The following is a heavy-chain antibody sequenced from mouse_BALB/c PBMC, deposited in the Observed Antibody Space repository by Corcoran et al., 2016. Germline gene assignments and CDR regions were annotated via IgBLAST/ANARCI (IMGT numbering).Heavy chain of an antibody. D-gene: IGHD1-1*01. V-gene: IGHV1-18*01. CDR3: ASGNYYGSSSAMDY. CDR1: GYTFTDYN. Sequence: EVLLQQSGPELVKPGASVKIPCKASGYTFTDYNMDWVKQSHGKSLEWIGDINPNNGGTIYNQKFKGKATLTVDKSSSTAYMELRSLTSEDTAVYYCASGNYYGSSSAMDYWSLGTSVTVAS. CDR2: INPNNGGT. J-gene: IGHJ4*01.